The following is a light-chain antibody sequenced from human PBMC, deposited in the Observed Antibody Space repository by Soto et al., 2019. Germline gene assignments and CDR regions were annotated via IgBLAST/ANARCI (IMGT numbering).Light chain of an antibody. J-gene: IGLJ1*01. V-gene: IGLV2-14*03. Sequence: QSVLTHPASVSGSPGQSITISCAGTSSDVGAYNYVSWYQHHPGKAPKLMIYDVNNRPSGDSNRFSGSKSGNTASLTISGLQAEDEADYYCSSWTSGATYVFGSGTRSPS. CDR1: SSDVGAYNY. CDR3: SSWTSGATYV. CDR2: DVN.